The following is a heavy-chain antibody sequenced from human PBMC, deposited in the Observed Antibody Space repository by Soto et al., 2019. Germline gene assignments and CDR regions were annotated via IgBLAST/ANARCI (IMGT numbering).Heavy chain of an antibody. V-gene: IGHV4-31*03. Sequence: QVQLQESGPGLVKPSQTLSLTCTVSGGSISSGGYYWSWIRQHPGKGLEWIGYIYYSGSTYYNPSRMSRVTRSVDTSKNPFSLKLISVTAADTAVYYCARVGGINWFDPWGQGTLVTVSS. J-gene: IGHJ5*02. CDR3: ARVGGINWFDP. D-gene: IGHD1-20*01. CDR1: GGSISSGGYY. CDR2: IYYSGST.